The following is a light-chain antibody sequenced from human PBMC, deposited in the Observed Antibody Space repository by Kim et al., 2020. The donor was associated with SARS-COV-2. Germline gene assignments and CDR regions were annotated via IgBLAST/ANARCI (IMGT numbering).Light chain of an antibody. J-gene: IGLJ3*02. CDR3: QSSDGTMTFWV. CDR1: SSNIGAGYD. CDR2: GNT. V-gene: IGLV1-40*01. Sequence: QRVAIPCTGTSSNIGAGYDVHWYQQLPGTAPKLLIYGNTNRPSGVPDRFSASKSGSSASLTITGLQAEDEADYYCQSSDGTMTFWVFGGGTKLTVL.